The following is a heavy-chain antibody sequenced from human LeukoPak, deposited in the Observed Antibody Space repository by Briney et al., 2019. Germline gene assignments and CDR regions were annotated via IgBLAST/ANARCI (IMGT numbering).Heavy chain of an antibody. D-gene: IGHD2-2*01. CDR2: VNWDGGST. CDR1: GFACDDYA. CDR3: ARSARRGTLVPAAHFDTRYYFYYYMDV. Sequence: PGGSRRLSWAASGFACDDYAMSWVRQTPGKGLEGVSGVNWDGGSTGYADSVKGRFTVSRGNAKNSLSLQMTSLRAEDTAFYYCARSARRGTLVPAAHFDTRYYFYYYMDVWGKGTTVTVSS. V-gene: IGHV3-20*04. J-gene: IGHJ6*03.